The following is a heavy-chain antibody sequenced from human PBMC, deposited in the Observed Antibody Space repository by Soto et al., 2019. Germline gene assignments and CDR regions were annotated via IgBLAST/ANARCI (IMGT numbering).Heavy chain of an antibody. V-gene: IGHV1-3*01. CDR3: ARGGYFDSSNYLAY. CDR1: GYTFTSYG. CDR2: INPVNGNT. J-gene: IGHJ4*02. D-gene: IGHD3-22*01. Sequence: ASVKVSCKASGYTFTSYGINWVRQAPGRGLEWMGWINPVNGNTKYSQQFQGRVIIDRDTSASTAYMELSSLRPEDTAVYYCARGGYFDSSNYLAYWGLGTLVTVSS.